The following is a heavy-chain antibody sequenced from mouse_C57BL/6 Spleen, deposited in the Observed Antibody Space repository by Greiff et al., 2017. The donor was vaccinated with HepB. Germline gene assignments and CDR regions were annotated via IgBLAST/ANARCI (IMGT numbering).Heavy chain of an antibody. Sequence: EVQLQQSGPELVKPGASVKMSCKASGYTFTDYNMHWVKQSHGKSLEWIGYINPNNGGTSYNQKFKGKATLTVNKSSSTAYMELRSLTSEDSAVYYCARAGYYGTLYWYFDVWGTGTTVTVSS. CDR1: GYTFTDYN. CDR2: INPNNGGT. D-gene: IGHD1-1*01. J-gene: IGHJ1*03. V-gene: IGHV1-22*01. CDR3: ARAGYYGTLYWYFDV.